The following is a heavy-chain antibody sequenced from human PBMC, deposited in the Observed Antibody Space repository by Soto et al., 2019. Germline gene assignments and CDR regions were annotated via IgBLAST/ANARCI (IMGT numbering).Heavy chain of an antibody. J-gene: IGHJ4*02. CDR1: GGSISSYY. D-gene: IGHD4-17*01. V-gene: IGHV4-59*01. CDR2: IYYGGST. Sequence: NPSETLSLTCTVSGGSISSYYWSWIRQPPGKGLEWIGYIYYGGSTNYNPSLKSRVTISVDTSKNQFSLKLSSVTAADTAVYYCARDSYGDYVYVYWGQGTLVTVSS. CDR3: ARDSYGDYVYVY.